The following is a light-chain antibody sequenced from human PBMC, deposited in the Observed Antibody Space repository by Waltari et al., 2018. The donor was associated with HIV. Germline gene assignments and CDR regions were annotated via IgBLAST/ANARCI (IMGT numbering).Light chain of an antibody. V-gene: IGLV2-14*01. J-gene: IGLJ2*01. CDR2: EVD. CDR1: TDDVGGYYY. CDR3: SSYRSYNTVV. Sequence: QSALIQPASVSGSPGQSITMSCTGTTDDVGGYYYVAWYPHHPGKAPNVLIYEVDKRPSGVSYRFSGSKSGNTASLTISGLQAEDEADYYCSSYRSYNTVVFGGGTKLTVL.